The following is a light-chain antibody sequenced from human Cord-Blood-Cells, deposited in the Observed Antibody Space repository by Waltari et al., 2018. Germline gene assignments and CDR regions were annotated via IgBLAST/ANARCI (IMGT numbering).Light chain of an antibody. J-gene: IGLJ3*02. CDR2: GNN. CDR1: SSNTGSNY. CDR3: AAWDDSLSGWV. Sequence: QSVLTQPPSASGTPGQRVTISCSGSSSNTGSNYVYWYQQLPGTAPKLLIHGNNQRPSGVPDRFSGSKSGTSASLAISGLRSEDEADYYCAAWDDSLSGWVFGGGTKLTVL. V-gene: IGLV1-47*01.